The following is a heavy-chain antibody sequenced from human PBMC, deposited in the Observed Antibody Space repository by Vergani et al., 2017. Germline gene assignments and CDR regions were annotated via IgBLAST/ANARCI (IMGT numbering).Heavy chain of an antibody. V-gene: IGHV4-59*01. Sequence: QVQLQESGPGLVKPSETLSLTCTVSGGSISSYYWSWIRQPPGKGLEWIGYIYYSGSTNYNPSLKSRVTISVDTSKNQFSLKLSSVTAADTAVYYCAKDPDYYDSSGYPDYWGQGTLVTVSS. CDR2: IYYSGST. CDR1: GGSISSYY. CDR3: AKDPDYYDSSGYPDY. D-gene: IGHD3-22*01. J-gene: IGHJ4*02.